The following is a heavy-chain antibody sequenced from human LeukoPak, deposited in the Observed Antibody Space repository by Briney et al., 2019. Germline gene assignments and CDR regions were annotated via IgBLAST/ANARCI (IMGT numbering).Heavy chain of an antibody. J-gene: IGHJ4*02. V-gene: IGHV1-18*01. Sequence: ASVKVSCKAIDYSFRSFGISWVRQAPGQGLEWMGWIKNSNGHTQYAQKFQGRITMTTDTSTTTAYMEMRRLRSDDTAVYYCARSADSRGYDFLDYWGQGSLVTVSS. CDR1: DYSFRSFG. CDR2: IKNSNGHT. D-gene: IGHD3-22*01. CDR3: ARSADSRGYDFLDY.